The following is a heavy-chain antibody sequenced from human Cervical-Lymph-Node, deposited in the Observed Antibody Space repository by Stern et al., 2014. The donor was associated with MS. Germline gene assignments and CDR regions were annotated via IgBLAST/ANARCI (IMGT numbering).Heavy chain of an antibody. CDR2: INWNGVSS. J-gene: IGHJ4*02. D-gene: IGHD4-17*01. V-gene: IGHV3-20*04. Sequence: VQLVESGGRVVRPGGSLGLSCVASGFSFDDYAMTWVRQAPGKGLEWVSGINWNGVSSGHADSVKGRFSISRDNAKNSLHLQMNSLRAEDTAVYYCARVRRSDYGASYCDYWGQGTLVTVSS. CDR3: ARVRRSDYGASYCDY. CDR1: GFSFDDYA.